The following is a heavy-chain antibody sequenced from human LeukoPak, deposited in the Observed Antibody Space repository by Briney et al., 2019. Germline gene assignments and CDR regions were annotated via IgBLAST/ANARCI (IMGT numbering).Heavy chain of an antibody. CDR3: GGFGYEAAIDL. Sequence: GGSLRLSWVASGFMFTTYWMTWVRQAPGKGPEWVANIKADGSETYYVDSVKGRFPISRDSTKNLLYLQMNSLRGEDAAVYYCGGFGYEAAIDLWGQGTLVTVSS. V-gene: IGHV3-7*01. CDR2: IKADGSET. CDR1: GFMFTTYW. D-gene: IGHD2-15*01. J-gene: IGHJ4*02.